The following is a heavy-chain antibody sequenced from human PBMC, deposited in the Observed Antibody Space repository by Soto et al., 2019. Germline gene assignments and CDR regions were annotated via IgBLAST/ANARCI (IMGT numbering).Heavy chain of an antibody. Sequence: QVQLVESGGGVVQPGRSLRLSCAASGFTFSTYGMHWVRQAPGKGLEWVAVISYDGSNKYCADSVKGRFTISRDNSKNTLYLQMNSLRPEDTAVYYCAKDLLRPGRAYGMDVWGQGTTVTVSS. CDR1: GFTFSTYG. CDR3: AKDLLRPGRAYGMDV. J-gene: IGHJ6*02. D-gene: IGHD6-25*01. V-gene: IGHV3-30*18. CDR2: ISYDGSNK.